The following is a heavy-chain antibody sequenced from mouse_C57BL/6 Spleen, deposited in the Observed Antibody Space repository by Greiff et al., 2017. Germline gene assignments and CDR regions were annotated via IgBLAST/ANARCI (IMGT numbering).Heavy chain of an antibody. CDR2: INPNNGGT. CDR1: GYTFPDYN. Sequence: DVKLQESGPELVKPGASVTMSCKASGYTFPDYNMHWVKQSHGKSLEWIGYINPNNGGTSYNQKFKGKATLTVNKSSSTAYMELRSLTSEDSAVXYCARSGYYGRYAMDYWGQGTSVTVSS. CDR3: ARSGYYGRYAMDY. V-gene: IGHV1-22*01. J-gene: IGHJ4*01. D-gene: IGHD1-1*01.